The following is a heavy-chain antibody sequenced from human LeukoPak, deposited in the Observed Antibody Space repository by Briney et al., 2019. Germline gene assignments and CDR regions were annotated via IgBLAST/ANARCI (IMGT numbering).Heavy chain of an antibody. CDR1: GFTAGSYD. V-gene: IGHV3-13*01. D-gene: IGHD6-19*01. Sequence: PGRSLRLSCAASGFTAGSYDMHWVRQATGNGLEWVSAIGTAGDTYYPGSGKGRFTIPRENAKNSLYLQMNSLRAGDTAVYYCARGKSQWLVRYYYGMDVWGQGTTVTVSS. CDR3: ARGKSQWLVRYYYGMDV. CDR2: IGTAGDT. J-gene: IGHJ6*02.